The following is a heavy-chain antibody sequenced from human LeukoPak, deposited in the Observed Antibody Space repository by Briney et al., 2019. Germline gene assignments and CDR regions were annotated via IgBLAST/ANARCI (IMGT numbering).Heavy chain of an antibody. J-gene: IGHJ6*04. CDR3: AAGGYSYGYGLRYYYYGMDV. Sequence: ASVKVSCKASGFTFTSSAVQWVRQARGQRLEWIGWIVVGSGNTNYAQKFQERVTITRDMSTSTAYMELSNLRSKDTAVYYCAAGGYSYGYGLRYYYYGMDVWGKGTTVTVSS. CDR2: IVVGSGNT. CDR1: GFTFTSSA. D-gene: IGHD5-18*01. V-gene: IGHV1-58*01.